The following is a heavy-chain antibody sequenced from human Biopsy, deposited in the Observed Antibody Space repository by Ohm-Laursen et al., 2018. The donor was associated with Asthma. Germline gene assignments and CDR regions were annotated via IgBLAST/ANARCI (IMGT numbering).Heavy chain of an antibody. Sequence: SLRLSCTASGFTFSNYGMHWVRQAPGKGLEWVAVISFDGSNKDFADSVKGRFTISRDNSKNTMYLEMNSLRAEDTAVYYCPKDPRIYGDNVAGMDVWGQGTAVNVSS. CDR1: GFTFSNYG. D-gene: IGHD4-17*01. CDR2: ISFDGSNK. J-gene: IGHJ6*02. CDR3: PKDPRIYGDNVAGMDV. V-gene: IGHV3-30*18.